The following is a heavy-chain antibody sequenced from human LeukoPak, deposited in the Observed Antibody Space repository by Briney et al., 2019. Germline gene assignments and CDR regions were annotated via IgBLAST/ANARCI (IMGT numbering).Heavy chain of an antibody. V-gene: IGHV3-23*01. CDR3: AKDSFPHYYDSSGPFDP. Sequence: AGGSLRLSCAASGFTFSSYAMSWVRQAPGKGLEWVSAISGSGGSTYYADSAKGRFTISRDNSKNTLYLQMNSLRAEDTAVYYCAKDSFPHYYDSSGPFDPWGQGTLVTVSS. CDR1: GFTFSSYA. D-gene: IGHD3-22*01. CDR2: ISGSGGST. J-gene: IGHJ5*02.